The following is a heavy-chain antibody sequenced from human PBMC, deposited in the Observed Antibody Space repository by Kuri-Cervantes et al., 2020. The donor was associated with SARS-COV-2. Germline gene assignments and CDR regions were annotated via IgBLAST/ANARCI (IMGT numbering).Heavy chain of an antibody. V-gene: IGHV4-34*01. J-gene: IGHJ5*02. D-gene: IGHD1-14*01. Sequence: SETLSLTCAVYGGSFSGYYWSWIRQPPGKGLEWIGEINHSGSTNYNPSLKSRVTISVDTSKNQFSLKLSSVTAADTAVYYCARGLTVIPHPGTWFDPWGQGTLVTVSS. CDR3: ARGLTVIPHPGTWFDP. CDR1: GGSFSGYY. CDR2: INHSGST.